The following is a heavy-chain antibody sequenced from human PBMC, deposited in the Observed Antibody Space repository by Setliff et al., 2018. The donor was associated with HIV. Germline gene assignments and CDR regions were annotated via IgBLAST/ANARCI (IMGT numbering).Heavy chain of an antibody. V-gene: IGHV4-61*02. D-gene: IGHD3-3*01. CDR1: GGSISRGSYY. Sequence: TLSLTCTVSGGSISRGSYYWSWIRQPAGKGLEWIGRIYTSGFTNYNPSLKSRVTILVDPSKNQFSLKLSSVTAADTAVYYCARSVTMFGVDTFDNWGQGTLVTVSS. CDR3: ARSVTMFGVDTFDN. CDR2: IYTSGFT. J-gene: IGHJ4*02.